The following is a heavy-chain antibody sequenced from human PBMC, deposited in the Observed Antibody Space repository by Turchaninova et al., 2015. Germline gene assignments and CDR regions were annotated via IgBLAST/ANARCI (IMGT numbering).Heavy chain of an antibody. Sequence: QVPLQQXGXGLXXPSETXSITXXAHGGVFSANYWRGIRQPPGKGAELFGEINHSGSTNYNPSLKRRVTISVDTSKNQFSLKLSSVTAADTAVYYCARGHNGINWNDPMDYWGQGTLVTVSS. CDR1: GGVFSANY. V-gene: IGHV4-34*01. D-gene: IGHD1-1*01. CDR3: ARGHNGINWNDPMDY. J-gene: IGHJ4*02. CDR2: INHSGST.